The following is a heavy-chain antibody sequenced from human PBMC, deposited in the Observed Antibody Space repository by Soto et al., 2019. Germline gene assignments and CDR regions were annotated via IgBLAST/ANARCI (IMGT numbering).Heavy chain of an antibody. Sequence: QITLKESGPTLVKPTQTLTLTCTFSGLSLSTSGEAVGWIRQPPGKALEWLALIYWDDDKRYNPTLKTRLTITNDSSKSQVVLTLPNRDPVDTATYYCAHYVSTSPAGWFDPWGQGILVTVSS. J-gene: IGHJ5*02. D-gene: IGHD3-10*02. CDR1: GLSLSTSGEA. CDR3: AHYVSTSPAGWFDP. CDR2: IYWDDDK. V-gene: IGHV2-5*02.